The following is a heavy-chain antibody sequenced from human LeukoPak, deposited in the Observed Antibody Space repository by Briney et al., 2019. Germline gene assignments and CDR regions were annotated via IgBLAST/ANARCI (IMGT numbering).Heavy chain of an antibody. Sequence: PGGSLRLSCAASGFTFSSYAMTWVRQAPGKGLEWVSSIRGSGDSSYYADSVKGRFTISRDNSKNTLYLQMNSLRAEDTAVYYCAREGQLIVVVVAALFRKAFDIWGQGTMVTVSS. CDR2: IRGSGDSS. V-gene: IGHV3-23*01. D-gene: IGHD2-15*01. CDR1: GFTFSSYA. J-gene: IGHJ3*02. CDR3: AREGQLIVVVVAALFRKAFDI.